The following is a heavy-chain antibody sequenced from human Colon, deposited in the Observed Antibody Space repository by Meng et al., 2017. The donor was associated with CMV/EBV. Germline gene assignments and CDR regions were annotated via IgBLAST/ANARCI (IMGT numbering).Heavy chain of an antibody. CDR1: GFTFSNSYT. CDR3: ARGYCSSTSCPQVDYYYGMDV. Sequence: GESLKISCVGSGFTFSNSYTMHWVRQAPGRGLEWVSSVSSSSTYIYYADSVRGRFTISRDNAKNSLYLQMNSLRAEDTAVYYCARGYCSSTSCPQVDYYYGMDVWGQGTTVTVSS. D-gene: IGHD2-2*01. CDR2: VSSSSTYI. V-gene: IGHV3-21*01. J-gene: IGHJ6*02.